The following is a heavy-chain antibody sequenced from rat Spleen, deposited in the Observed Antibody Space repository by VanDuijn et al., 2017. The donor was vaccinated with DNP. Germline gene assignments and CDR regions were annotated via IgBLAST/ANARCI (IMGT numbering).Heavy chain of an antibody. CDR2: ITYDGDST. J-gene: IGHJ3*01. V-gene: IGHV5-31*01. CDR1: GFTFNNYW. D-gene: IGHD1-4*01. Sequence: EVQLVESGGDLVQPGRSLKLSCVASGFTFNNYWMTWIRQVPGKGLEWVAYITYDGDSTYYRDSVKGRFTISRDNAKSTLYLQMNSLRSEDMATYYCARPYGYNNGGFAYWGQGTLVTVSS. CDR3: ARPYGYNNGGFAY.